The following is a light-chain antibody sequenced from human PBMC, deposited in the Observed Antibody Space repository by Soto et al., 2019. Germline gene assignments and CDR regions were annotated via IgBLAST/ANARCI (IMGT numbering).Light chain of an antibody. CDR3: QQYYSTPLT. V-gene: IGKV4-1*01. J-gene: IGKJ4*01. CDR1: QSLLYSSTNKTY. Sequence: DIVITHTPDSLAASLSERATVYCRARQSLLYSSTNKTYLAWYQQKPGQPPTLLIYSSSARESGVPDRFSGSWSGTDLTITISSLQAEDVEVYDCQQYYSTPLTFGGGTKVDIK. CDR2: SSS.